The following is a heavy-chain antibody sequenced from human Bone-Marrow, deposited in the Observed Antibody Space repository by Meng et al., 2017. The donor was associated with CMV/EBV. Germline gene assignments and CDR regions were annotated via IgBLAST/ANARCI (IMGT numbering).Heavy chain of an antibody. CDR2: IYYSGNT. V-gene: IGHV4-39*07. J-gene: IGHJ4*02. CDR1: GGSISSSSYY. Sequence: SETLSLTCTVSGGSISSSSYYWGWIRQPPGKGLEWIGSIYYSGNTYYNPSLKSRVTISVDTSKNQFSLKLSSVTAADTAVYYCARGVGIAAAGVDYWGQGTLVTVSS. CDR3: ARGVGIAAAGVDY. D-gene: IGHD6-13*01.